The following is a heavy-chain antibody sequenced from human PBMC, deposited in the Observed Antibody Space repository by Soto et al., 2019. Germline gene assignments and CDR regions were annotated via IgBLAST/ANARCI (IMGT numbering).Heavy chain of an antibody. CDR1: GFTFSSYG. CDR2: IWYDGSNK. D-gene: IGHD6-19*01. J-gene: IGHJ6*02. Sequence: GGSLRLSCAASGFTFSSYGMHWVRQAPGKGLEWVAVIWYDGSNKYYADSVKGRFTISRDNSKNTLYLQMNSLRAEDTAVYYCARDIEKQWLVRGSHYGMDVWGQGTTVTVSS. V-gene: IGHV3-33*01. CDR3: ARDIEKQWLVRGSHYGMDV.